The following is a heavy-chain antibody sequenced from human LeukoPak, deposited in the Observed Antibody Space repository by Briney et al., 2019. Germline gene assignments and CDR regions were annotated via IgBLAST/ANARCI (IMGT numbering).Heavy chain of an antibody. CDR3: ARDDGAVADLLDY. CDR1: GYTFTSYY. V-gene: IGHV1-46*01. D-gene: IGHD6-19*01. CDR2: INPSGGST. J-gene: IGHJ4*02. Sequence: GASVKVSCKASGYTFTSYYMHWVRQAPGQGLEWMGIINPSGGSTSYAQKFQGRVTMIRDTSTSTVYMELSSLRSEDTAVYHCARDDGAVADLLDYWGQGTLVTVSS.